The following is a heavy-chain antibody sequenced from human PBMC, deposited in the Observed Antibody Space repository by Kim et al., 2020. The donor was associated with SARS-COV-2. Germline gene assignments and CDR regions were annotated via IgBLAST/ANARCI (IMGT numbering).Heavy chain of an antibody. Sequence: SETLSLTCTVSGGSISGFYWSWIRQPPGKGLEWIGYIYYSGSTNYNPSLKSRVTISVDTSKNQFSLKLSSVTAADTAVYHCARLWGTQYGLDVWGQGTTVTVSS. CDR2: IYYSGST. CDR3: ARLWGTQYGLDV. CDR1: GGSISGFY. V-gene: IGHV4-59*08. J-gene: IGHJ6*02. D-gene: IGHD3-16*01.